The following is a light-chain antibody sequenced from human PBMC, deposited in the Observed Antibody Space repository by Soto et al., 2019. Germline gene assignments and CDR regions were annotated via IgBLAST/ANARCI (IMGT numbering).Light chain of an antibody. CDR2: RAS. Sequence: EIVLTQSPGTLSVSPGERATLSCRASQSVRSNLAWYQPQLGQAPKLXIYRASSRATGIPERFSCSGAGTECTRTISSLQSEDVEVDYCPQYNNWTWTFGQGTRLEIK. CDR1: QSVRSN. V-gene: IGKV3D-15*01. CDR3: PQYNNWTWT. J-gene: IGKJ5*01.